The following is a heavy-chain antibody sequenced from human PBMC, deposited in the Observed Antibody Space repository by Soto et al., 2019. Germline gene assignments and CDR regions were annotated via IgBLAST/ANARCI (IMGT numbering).Heavy chain of an antibody. CDR3: AREGLGSSWYPYYYYGMDV. CDR1: GYTFTSYA. J-gene: IGHJ6*02. D-gene: IGHD6-13*01. Sequence: QVKLVQSGAEEKKPGASVKVSCKASGYTFTSYAMHWVRQAPGQRLEWMGWINAGNGNTKYSQKFQGRVTITRDTSASTAYMELSSLRSEDTAVYYCAREGLGSSWYPYYYYGMDVWGQGTTVTVSS. V-gene: IGHV1-3*05. CDR2: INAGNGNT.